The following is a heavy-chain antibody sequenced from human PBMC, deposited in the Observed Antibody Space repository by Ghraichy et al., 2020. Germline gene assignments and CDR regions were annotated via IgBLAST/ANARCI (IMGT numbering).Heavy chain of an antibody. V-gene: IGHV3-53*01. CDR2: IYSGGST. J-gene: IGHJ6*02. CDR3: ARGGPITIFGVVILTSNYYYYGMDV. Sequence: ETLSLTCAASGFTVGSNHMSWVRQAPGKGLEWVSVIYSGGSTYYADSVKGRFTISRDNSKNTLYLPMNSLRAEDTAVYYCARGGPITIFGVVILTSNYYYYGMDVWGQGTTVTVSS. CDR1: GFTVGSNH. D-gene: IGHD3-3*01.